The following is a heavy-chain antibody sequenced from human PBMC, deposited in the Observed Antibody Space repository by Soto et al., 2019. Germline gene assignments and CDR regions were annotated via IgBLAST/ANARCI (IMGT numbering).Heavy chain of an antibody. J-gene: IGHJ4*02. Sequence: EVQLVESGGGLVQPGRSLRLSCAASGFTFDDYAMHWVRQAPGKGLEWVSGISWNSGSIGYADSVKGRFTISRDNAKNSLYLQMNSLRAEDTALYSCAKAYFGVVIIDYFDYWGQGTLVTVSS. CDR3: AKAYFGVVIIDYFDY. CDR1: GFTFDDYA. V-gene: IGHV3-9*01. D-gene: IGHD3-3*01. CDR2: ISWNSGSI.